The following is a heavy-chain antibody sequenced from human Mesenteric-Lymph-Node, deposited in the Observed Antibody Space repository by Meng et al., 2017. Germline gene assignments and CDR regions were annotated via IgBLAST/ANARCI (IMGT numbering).Heavy chain of an antibody. CDR3: AKDRGYRILSSTPYALDV. V-gene: IGHV3-23*01. CDR1: GFTLSSYV. CDR2: ISDSDGST. D-gene: IGHD2-15*01. Sequence: GPLRLSCAASGFTLSSYVMNWVRQAPGKGLEWVSGISDSDGSTYYADSVKGRFTISRDNSKNTLYLQMNSLRAEDTAIYYCAKDRGYRILSSTPYALDVWGQGTTVTVSS. J-gene: IGHJ6*02.